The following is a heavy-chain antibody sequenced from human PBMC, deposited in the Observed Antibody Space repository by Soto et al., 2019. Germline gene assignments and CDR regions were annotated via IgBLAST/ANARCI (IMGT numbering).Heavy chain of an antibody. Sequence: GSPRRSCATSGFTFRDYWMHWVRQPPGKGPEWVSRMTGDGRTTQYADSVKGRFTASRDNAKSTLYLQMNSLRAEDTAVYYCATAEVDYWGPGTLVTVSS. CDR3: ATAEVDY. CDR1: GFTFRDYW. V-gene: IGHV3-74*03. CDR2: MTGDGRTT. J-gene: IGHJ4*01.